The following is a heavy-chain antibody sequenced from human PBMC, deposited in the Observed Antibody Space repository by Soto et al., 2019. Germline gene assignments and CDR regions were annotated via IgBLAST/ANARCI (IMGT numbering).Heavy chain of an antibody. CDR3: ARDRRELEDWADAFDI. V-gene: IGHV6-1*01. CDR2: TYYRSKWYN. J-gene: IGHJ3*02. D-gene: IGHD1-7*01. CDR1: GDSVSSNSAA. Sequence: SQTLSLTCAISGDSVSSNSAAWNWIRQSPSRGLEWLGRTYYRSKWYNDYAVSVKSRITINPDTSKNQFSLQLNSVTPEDTAVFYCARDRRELEDWADAFDIWGQGTMVTVSS.